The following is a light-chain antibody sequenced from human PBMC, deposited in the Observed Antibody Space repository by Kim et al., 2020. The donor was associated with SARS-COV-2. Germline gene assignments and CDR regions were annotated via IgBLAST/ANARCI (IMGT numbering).Light chain of an antibody. CDR1: QSISSY. J-gene: IGKJ2*01. CDR3: QQSYSTLYT. CDR2: TAS. V-gene: IGKV1-39*01. Sequence: SSLSASVGDRVTITCRASQSISSYLNWYQQKPGKVPRLVIYTASSLQSGVPSRFSGSGSGTDFTLTISSLQPEDSATYYCQQSYSTLYTFGQGTKLEI.